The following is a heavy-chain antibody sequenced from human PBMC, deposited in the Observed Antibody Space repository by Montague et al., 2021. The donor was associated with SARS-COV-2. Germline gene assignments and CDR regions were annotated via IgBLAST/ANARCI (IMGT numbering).Heavy chain of an antibody. Sequence: SETLSLTCTVSGGSISSYYWSWIRQPPGKGLEWIGYMYYGGSTNYNPSLKSRVTLSVDTSKNQFSLKLSSVTAADTAVYYCARDFDYWGQGTLVTASS. CDR3: ARDFDY. CDR2: MYYGGST. J-gene: IGHJ4*02. CDR1: GGSISSYY. V-gene: IGHV4-59*13.